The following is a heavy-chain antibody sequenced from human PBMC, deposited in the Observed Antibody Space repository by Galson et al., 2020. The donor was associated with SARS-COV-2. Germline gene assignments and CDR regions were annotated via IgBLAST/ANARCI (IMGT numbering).Heavy chain of an antibody. V-gene: IGHV4-39*01. D-gene: IGHD7-27*01. CDR3: ARHLNGGTDY. CDR1: GGSISSRNYY. CDR2: VYYSGTT. J-gene: IGHJ4*02. Sequence: SETLSLTCTVSGGSISSRNYYWARIRQPPGKGLEWLGSVYYSGTTYYNPSLKSPVSMSVDTSKDQFSMKLSSVTAADTAVYYCARHLNGGTDYWGQGTLVTVSS.